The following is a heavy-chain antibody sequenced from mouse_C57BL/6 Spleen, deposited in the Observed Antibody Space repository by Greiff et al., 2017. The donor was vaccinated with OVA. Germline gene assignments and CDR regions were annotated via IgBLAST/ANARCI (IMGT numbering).Heavy chain of an antibody. CDR3: ARLGGKGGWFDV. Sequence: EVQLQQSGPELVKPGASVKMSCKASGYTFTDYNMHWMKQSHGKSLEWIGYINPNNGGTSYNQKFKGKATLTVNKSSSTAYMELRSLTSEDSAVYYCARLGGKGGWFDVWGTGTTVTVSS. J-gene: IGHJ1*03. V-gene: IGHV1-22*01. CDR2: INPNNGGT. CDR1: GYTFTDYN. D-gene: IGHD1-1*02.